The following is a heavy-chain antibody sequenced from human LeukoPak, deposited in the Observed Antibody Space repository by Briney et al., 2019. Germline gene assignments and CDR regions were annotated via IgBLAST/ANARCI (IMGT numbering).Heavy chain of an antibody. J-gene: IGHJ4*02. CDR3: ARGRYDFWSGYPFDY. CDR2: IYYSGSI. CDR1: GGSISSGGYY. Sequence: SETLSLTCTVSGGSISSGGYYWSWIRQHPGKGLEWIGYIYYSGSIYYNPSLKSRVTISVDTSKNQFSLKLSSVTAADTAVYYCARGRYDFWSGYPFDYWGQGTLVTVSS. V-gene: IGHV4-31*03. D-gene: IGHD3-3*01.